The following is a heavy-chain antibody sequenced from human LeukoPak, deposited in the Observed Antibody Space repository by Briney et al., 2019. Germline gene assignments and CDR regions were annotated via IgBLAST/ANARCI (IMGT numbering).Heavy chain of an antibody. CDR1: GGSITNYY. J-gene: IGHJ1*01. D-gene: IGHD3-22*01. CDR3: ARDRYYSDSTAYYYPD. CDR2: MHTSGST. Sequence: SETLSLTCTVSGGSITNYYWSWIRQPAGKGLEWIGRMHTSGSTNYNPSLKSRVTMSVDTSKTQCSLKLTSVTAADTAVYYCARDRYYSDSTAYYYPDWGQGTLVTVSS. V-gene: IGHV4-4*07.